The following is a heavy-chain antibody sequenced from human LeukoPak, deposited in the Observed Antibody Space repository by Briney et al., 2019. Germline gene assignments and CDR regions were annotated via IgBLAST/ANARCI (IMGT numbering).Heavy chain of an antibody. V-gene: IGHV3-23*01. CDR2: ISGSGGGT. J-gene: IGHJ6*03. D-gene: IGHD5-18*01. Sequence: GGSLRLSCAASGFTFRSYGMSWVRQAPGKGLEWVSDISGSGGGTYYADSVKGRFTISRGNSKNTLYLQMNSLRAEDTAVYYCAKDRGYNYQYYYYMDVWGKGTTVTISS. CDR1: GFTFRSYG. CDR3: AKDRGYNYQYYYYMDV.